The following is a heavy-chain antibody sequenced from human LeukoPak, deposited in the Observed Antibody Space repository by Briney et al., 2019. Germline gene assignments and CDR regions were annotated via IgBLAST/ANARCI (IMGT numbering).Heavy chain of an antibody. Sequence: ASVKVSCKASGGTFSSYAISWVRQAPGQGLEWMGRIIPIFGTANYAQKFQGRVTITTDESTSTAYMELSSLRSDDTAVYYCARDAAYYYDSSGSSWGQGTLVTVSS. V-gene: IGHV1-69*05. J-gene: IGHJ5*02. D-gene: IGHD3-22*01. CDR3: ARDAAYYYDSSGSS. CDR1: GGTFSSYA. CDR2: IIPIFGTA.